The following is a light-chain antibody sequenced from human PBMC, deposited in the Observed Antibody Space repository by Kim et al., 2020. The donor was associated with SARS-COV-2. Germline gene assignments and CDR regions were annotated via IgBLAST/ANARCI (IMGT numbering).Light chain of an antibody. Sequence: LSLSPGKRAPLSCRASQTVSSYLAWYQQKPGQAPRLLIYDASNRATGIPARFSGSGSGTDFTLTISSLEPEDFAVYYCQQRSNSYTFGQGTKLEI. CDR1: QTVSSY. CDR2: DAS. J-gene: IGKJ2*01. CDR3: QQRSNSYT. V-gene: IGKV3-11*01.